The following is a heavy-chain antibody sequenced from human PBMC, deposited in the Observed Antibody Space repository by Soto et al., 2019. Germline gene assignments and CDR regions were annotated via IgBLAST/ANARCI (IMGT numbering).Heavy chain of an antibody. CDR3: ASGKKTYSSSWYHYYYYMDV. Sequence: SETLSLTCAVYGGSFSGYYWSWIRQPPGKGLEWIGEINHSGSTNYNPSLKSRVTISVDTSKNQFSLKLSSVTAADTAVYYCASGKKTYSSSWYHYYYYMDVWGKGTTVTVSS. V-gene: IGHV4-34*01. CDR2: INHSGST. J-gene: IGHJ6*03. CDR1: GGSFSGYY. D-gene: IGHD6-13*01.